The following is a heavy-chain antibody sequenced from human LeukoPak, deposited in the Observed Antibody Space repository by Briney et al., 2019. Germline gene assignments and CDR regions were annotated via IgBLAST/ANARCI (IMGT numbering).Heavy chain of an antibody. CDR3: ARFGGVHSVTRPDFDY. V-gene: IGHV1-2*02. CDR1: GYTFTGYC. D-gene: IGHD3-16*01. J-gene: IGHJ4*02. Sequence: ASVKVSCKAPGYTFTGYCMHWVRQAPGQGLEWMGWINPNSGGTNYAQKFQGRVTMTRDTSISTAYMELSRLRSDDTAVYYCARFGGVHSVTRPDFDYWGQGTLVTVSS. CDR2: INPNSGGT.